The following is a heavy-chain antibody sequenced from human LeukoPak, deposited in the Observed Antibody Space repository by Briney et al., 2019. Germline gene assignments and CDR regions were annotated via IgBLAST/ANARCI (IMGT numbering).Heavy chain of an antibody. V-gene: IGHV4-59*08. CDR2: ISYSGSA. CDR1: GGSISSYY. Sequence: SETLSLTCTVSGGSISSYYWSWIRHSPGKGLEWIAYISYSGSANYNSSLKSRVTISVDTSKNHFCLKLSSVTAADTAVYYCARHYGSGSYWYLDLWGRGTLVTLSS. CDR3: ARHYGSGSYWYLDL. J-gene: IGHJ2*01. D-gene: IGHD3-10*01.